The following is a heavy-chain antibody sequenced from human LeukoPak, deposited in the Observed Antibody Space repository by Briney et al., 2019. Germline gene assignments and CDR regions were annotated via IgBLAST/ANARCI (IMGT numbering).Heavy chain of an antibody. CDR3: ASLVVVPAAIHY. CDR2: IYYSGST. CDR1: GGSISSSSYY. D-gene: IGHD2-2*01. Sequence: SETLSLTCTVSGGSISSSSYYWGWIRQPPGKGLEWIGSIYYSGSTYYNPSPKSRVTISVDTSKNQFSLKLSSVTAADTAVYYCASLVVVPAAIHYWGQGTLVTVSS. V-gene: IGHV4-39*01. J-gene: IGHJ4*02.